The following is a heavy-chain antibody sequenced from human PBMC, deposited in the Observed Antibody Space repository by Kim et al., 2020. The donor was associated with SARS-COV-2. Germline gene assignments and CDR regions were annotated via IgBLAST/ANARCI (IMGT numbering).Heavy chain of an antibody. D-gene: IGHD2-15*01. CDR1: GDTFSSYA. Sequence: SVKVSCKASGDTFSSYAISWVRQAPGQGLEWMGRIIPILDIGNYAQKFQGRVTITADKSTSTAYMELSSLRSEDTAVYYCARETCSAGNCYHWFDPWGQGTLVTVTS. J-gene: IGHJ5*02. CDR2: IIPILDIG. CDR3: ARETCSAGNCYHWFDP. V-gene: IGHV1-69*04.